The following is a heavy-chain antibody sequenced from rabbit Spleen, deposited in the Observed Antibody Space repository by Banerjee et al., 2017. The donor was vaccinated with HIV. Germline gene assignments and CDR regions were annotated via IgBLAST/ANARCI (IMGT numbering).Heavy chain of an antibody. CDR2: IDTGSGDT. Sequence: QSLEESGGDLVKPGAALTLTCTASGFSFSYNDYMCWVRQAPGKGLEWIGCIDTGSGDTAYATWAKGRFTISKTSSTTVTLQMTSLTAADTATYFCARGEHFSVGFSAFAIYLDLWGPGTLVTVS. CDR1: GFSFSYNDY. D-gene: IGHD6-1*01. CDR3: ARGEHFSVGFSAFAIYLDL. J-gene: IGHJ4*01. V-gene: IGHV1S40*01.